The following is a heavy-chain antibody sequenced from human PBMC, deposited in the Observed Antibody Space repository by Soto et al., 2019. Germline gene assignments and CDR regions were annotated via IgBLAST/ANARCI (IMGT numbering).Heavy chain of an antibody. D-gene: IGHD2-8*01. V-gene: IGHV4-59*08. CDR1: GGSISSYY. Sequence: SETLSLTCTVSGGSISSYYWSWIRQPPGKGLEWIGYIYYSGSTNYNPSLKSRVTISVDTSKNQFSLKLSPVTAADTAVYYCARHVRYCTNGVCYDNWFDPWGQGTLVTVSS. CDR3: ARHVRYCTNGVCYDNWFDP. CDR2: IYYSGST. J-gene: IGHJ5*02.